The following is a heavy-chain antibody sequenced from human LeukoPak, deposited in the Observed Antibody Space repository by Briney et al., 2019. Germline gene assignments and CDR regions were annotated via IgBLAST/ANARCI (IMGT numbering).Heavy chain of an antibody. CDR2: ISSSGST. CDR1: GGSITSYY. J-gene: IGHJ5*02. D-gene: IGHD3-9*01. CDR3: ARDSGPRRYFDRPEKWFDP. Sequence: SETLSLTCSVSGGSITSYYWSWIRQPPGKGLEWIWYISSSGSTYYNPSLKSRVTISVDTSKNQFSLKLSSVTAADTAVYYCARDSGPRRYFDRPEKWFDPWGQGTLVTVSS. V-gene: IGHV4-59*12.